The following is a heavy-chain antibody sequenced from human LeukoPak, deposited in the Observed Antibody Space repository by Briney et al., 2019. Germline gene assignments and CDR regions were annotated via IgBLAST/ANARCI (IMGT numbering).Heavy chain of an antibody. Sequence: GGSLRLSCAASGFTFDDYAMHWVRQAPGKGLEWVSGISWNSGSIGYADSVKGRFTISRDNAKNSLYLQMNSLRAKDTALYYCAKGSSGWSYYGMDVWGQGTTVTVSS. CDR1: GFTFDDYA. V-gene: IGHV3-9*01. D-gene: IGHD6-19*01. CDR2: ISWNSGSI. J-gene: IGHJ6*02. CDR3: AKGSSGWSYYGMDV.